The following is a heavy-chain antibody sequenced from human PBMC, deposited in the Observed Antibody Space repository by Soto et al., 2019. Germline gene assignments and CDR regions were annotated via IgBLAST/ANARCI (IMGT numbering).Heavy chain of an antibody. D-gene: IGHD6-13*01. Sequence: ASVKVSCKASGYTFTSYAMNWVRQAPGQGLEWMGWINPNSGGKNYAQKFQGRVTMTRDTSISTAYTELSRLRSDGTAVYYCARAYSRDAFDIWGQGTMVTVSS. J-gene: IGHJ3*02. CDR3: ARAYSRDAFDI. V-gene: IGHV1-2*02. CDR1: GYTFTSYA. CDR2: INPNSGGK.